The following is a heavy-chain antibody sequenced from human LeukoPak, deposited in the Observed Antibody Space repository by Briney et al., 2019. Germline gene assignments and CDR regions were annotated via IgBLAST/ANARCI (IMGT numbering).Heavy chain of an antibody. CDR1: GLSFGFYA. CDR3: AKDFVRYNIQFDY. D-gene: IGHD1-14*01. J-gene: IGHJ4*02. Sequence: GGSLRLSCAASGLSFGFYAMSWVRQAPGKGLEWVSSISGGGAGTYYADSVRGRFTISRDNSKNTLYLQMDSLRAEDTALYYCAKDFVRYNIQFDYWGQGALVTVSS. V-gene: IGHV3-23*01. CDR2: ISGGGAGT.